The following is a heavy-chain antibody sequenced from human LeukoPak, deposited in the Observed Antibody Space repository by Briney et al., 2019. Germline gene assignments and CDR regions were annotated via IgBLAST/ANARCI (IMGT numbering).Heavy chain of an antibody. CDR3: AAWTDRGYNF. Sequence: GGSLRLSCAASGLCFSGSWMNWVRQAPGKGLEWVANINPDGSQKRFVDSVMGRFTMSRDNAKNSLYLQMNSLRVEDTAVFYCAAWTDRGYNFWGQGTLVTVSS. V-gene: IGHV3-7*03. J-gene: IGHJ4*02. D-gene: IGHD5-24*01. CDR2: INPDGSQK. CDR1: GLCFSGSW.